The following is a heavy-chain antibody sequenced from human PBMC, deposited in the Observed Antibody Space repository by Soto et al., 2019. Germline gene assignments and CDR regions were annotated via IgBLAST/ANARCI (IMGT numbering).Heavy chain of an antibody. CDR1: GGSVSSGSYY. J-gene: IGHJ5*02. Sequence: QVQLQESGPGLVKPSETLSLTCTVSGGSVSSGSYYWSWIRQPPGKRLEWLGYIYYSGSTNSNPSLQSRVTISVDTSKNQIALHLSSVTAADTAVYYCARHYGTRDRQYNWFDPWGQGTLVTVSS. CDR2: IYYSGST. D-gene: IGHD1-7*01. V-gene: IGHV4-61*01. CDR3: ARHYGTRDRQYNWFDP.